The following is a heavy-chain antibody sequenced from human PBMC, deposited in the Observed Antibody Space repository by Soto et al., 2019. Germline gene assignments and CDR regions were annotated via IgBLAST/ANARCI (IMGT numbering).Heavy chain of an antibody. CDR3: ARGRSSGSDY. Sequence: LKISCKGSAYNFTTYWIGWVRQMPGKGLEWVGVIHPGDSDIRYSPSFQGQVTISADKSISTAYLQWSSLKASDTAMYYCARGRSSGSDYWGQGTLVTVSS. D-gene: IGHD6-19*01. CDR2: IHPGDSDI. V-gene: IGHV5-51*01. J-gene: IGHJ4*02. CDR1: AYNFTTYW.